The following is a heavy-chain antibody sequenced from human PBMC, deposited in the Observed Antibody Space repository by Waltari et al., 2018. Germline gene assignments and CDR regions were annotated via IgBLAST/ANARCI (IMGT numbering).Heavy chain of an antibody. CDR2: ISGSGGST. J-gene: IGHJ4*02. CDR3: AKVGGSYLYYFDY. Sequence: EVQLLESGGGLVQPGGSLRLSCSSSGFTFSSDAMSWVSKAPGKGLEWVSAISGSGGSTYYADSVKGRFTISRDNSKNTLYLQMNSLRAEDTAVYYCAKVGGSYLYYFDYWGQGTLVTVSS. CDR1: GFTFSSDA. V-gene: IGHV3-23*01. D-gene: IGHD1-26*01.